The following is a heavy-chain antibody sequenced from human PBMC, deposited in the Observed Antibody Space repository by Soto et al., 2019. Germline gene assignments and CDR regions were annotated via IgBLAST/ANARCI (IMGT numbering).Heavy chain of an antibody. CDR1: SYPLTIYS. Sequence: GDSCKFYCKAASYPLTIYSIDWVRQAPRQRLEFMGWINAGNGNTKYSQKFQGRVTITRDTSASTAYMELSSLRSEDTAVYYCARETAPVAVTEDYYYYGMDVWGQGTTVTVSS. D-gene: IGHD6-19*01. CDR3: ARETAPVAVTEDYYYYGMDV. V-gene: IGHV1-3*01. J-gene: IGHJ6*02. CDR2: INAGNGNT.